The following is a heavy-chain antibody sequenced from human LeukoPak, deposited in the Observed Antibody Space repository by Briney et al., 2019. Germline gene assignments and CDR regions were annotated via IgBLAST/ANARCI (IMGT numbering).Heavy chain of an antibody. CDR3: TRVGYIDEGIDY. Sequence: GGSLRLSCAASGFTFSNAYMNWVRQAPGKGLEWVANIKQDGSKKSYVDSVKGRFTISRDNAKNSLYLQMNSLRAEDTAIYYCTRVGYIDEGIDYWGQGTLVTVSS. CDR2: IKQDGSKK. V-gene: IGHV3-7*04. CDR1: GFTFSNAY. J-gene: IGHJ4*02. D-gene: IGHD5-24*01.